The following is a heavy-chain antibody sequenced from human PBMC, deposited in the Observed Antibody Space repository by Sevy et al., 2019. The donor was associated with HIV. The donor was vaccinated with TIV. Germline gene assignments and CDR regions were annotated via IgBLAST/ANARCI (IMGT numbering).Heavy chain of an antibody. D-gene: IGHD3-22*01. CDR2: INPNSGGT. CDR3: ARDMDSSGYYDGVNRFDP. CDR1: GYTFTGYY. J-gene: IGHJ5*02. Sequence: ASMKVSCKASGYTFTGYYMHWVRQAPGQGLEWMGWINPNSGGTNYAQKFQGRVTMTRDTSISTAYMELSRLRSDDTAVYYCARDMDSSGYYDGVNRFDPWGQGTLVTVSS. V-gene: IGHV1-2*02.